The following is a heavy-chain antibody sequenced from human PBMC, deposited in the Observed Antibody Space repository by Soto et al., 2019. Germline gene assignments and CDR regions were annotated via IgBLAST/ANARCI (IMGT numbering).Heavy chain of an antibody. CDR3: ARFRFEGVVSHFDY. J-gene: IGHJ4*02. CDR1: GGTFSSYA. Sequence: SVKLSCKASGGTFSSYAISWVRQAPGQGLQWMGGIIPIFGTTNYAQKFQGRVTITADESTSTVHMELSSLRSEDTAVYYCARFRFEGVVSHFDYWGQGTLVTVSS. D-gene: IGHD2-15*01. CDR2: IIPIFGTT. V-gene: IGHV1-69*13.